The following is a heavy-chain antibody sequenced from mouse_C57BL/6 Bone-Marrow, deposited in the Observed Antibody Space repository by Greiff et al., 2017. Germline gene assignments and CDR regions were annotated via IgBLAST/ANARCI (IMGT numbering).Heavy chain of an antibody. Sequence: QVQLQQPGAELVMPGASVKLSCKASGYTFTSYWMHWVKQRPGQGLEWIGEIDPSDSYTNYNQKFKGKSTLPVDKSSSTAYMQLSSLTSEDSAVYYCALYPYAMDYWGQGTSVTVSA. V-gene: IGHV1-69*01. CDR2: IDPSDSYT. D-gene: IGHD2-1*01. J-gene: IGHJ4*01. CDR1: GYTFTSYW. CDR3: ALYPYAMDY.